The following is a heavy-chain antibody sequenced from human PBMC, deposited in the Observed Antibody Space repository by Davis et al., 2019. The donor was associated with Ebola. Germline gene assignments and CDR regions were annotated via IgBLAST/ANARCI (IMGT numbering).Heavy chain of an antibody. D-gene: IGHD5-12*01. V-gene: IGHV6-1*01. CDR2: TYYSSKWYN. CDR1: GDSVSITSAG. CDR3: ARGWLRSAFDQ. J-gene: IGHJ4*02. Sequence: PSETLSLTCAISGDSVSITSAGWNWIRQSPSRGLEWLGRTYYSSKWYNESALSVKSRITISADTAKNQLSLHLNSVTPEDTAVYYCARGWLRSAFDQWGQGTLVTVSS.